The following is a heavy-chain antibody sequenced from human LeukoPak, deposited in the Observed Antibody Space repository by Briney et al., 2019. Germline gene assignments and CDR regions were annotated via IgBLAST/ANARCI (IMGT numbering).Heavy chain of an antibody. V-gene: IGHV3-74*01. CDR3: ARDAYADFDY. D-gene: IGHD2-2*01. CDR2: INSDGTNI. Sequence: GGSLRLSCAASGFTFSSYPLNWVRQAPGKGLVWVSRINSDGTNIRYADSVKGRFTISRDNAKNTLYLQMNSLRAEDTAVYYCARDAYADFDYWGQGTLVTVSS. J-gene: IGHJ4*02. CDR1: GFTFSSYP.